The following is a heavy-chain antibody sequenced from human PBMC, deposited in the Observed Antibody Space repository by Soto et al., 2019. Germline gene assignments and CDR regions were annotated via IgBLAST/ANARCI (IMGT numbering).Heavy chain of an antibody. CDR2: ISTSTSYT. CDR3: ARVGAQWLEFDY. J-gene: IGHJ4*02. V-gene: IGHV3-11*06. D-gene: IGHD6-19*01. CDR1: GFTSSDYY. Sequence: PGGSLRLSCAASGFTSSDYYMSWIRQAPGKGLEWVSYISTSTSYTNYADSVKGRFTISRDNAKNSLYLHMNSLRAEDTAVYYCARVGAQWLEFDYWGQGTLVTVSS.